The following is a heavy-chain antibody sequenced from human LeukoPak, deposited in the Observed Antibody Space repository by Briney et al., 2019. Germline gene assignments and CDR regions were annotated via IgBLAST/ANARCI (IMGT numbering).Heavy chain of an antibody. V-gene: IGHV1-46*01. Sequence: GASVKVSCRASGYTFTSYYMHWVRQAPGQGLEWMGIINPSGGSTTYAQKFQDRVTMTRDTSTSTVYMELSSLRSEATAVYYCARNRWLDCWGQGTLVTVPS. J-gene: IGHJ4*02. CDR3: ARNRWLDC. D-gene: IGHD5-24*01. CDR2: INPSGGST. CDR1: GYTFTSYY.